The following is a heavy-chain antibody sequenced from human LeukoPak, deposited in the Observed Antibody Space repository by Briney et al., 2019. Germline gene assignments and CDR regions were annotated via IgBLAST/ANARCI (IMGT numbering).Heavy chain of an antibody. CDR3: ARTYYYDSSGLRDRYYYMDV. Sequence: GESLKISCKGSGYTFTSYWIGWVRQMPGKGLEWMGIIYPGDSDTRYSPSFQGQVTISADKSISTAYLQWSSLKASDTAMYYCARTYYYDSSGLRDRYYYMDVWGKGTTVTVSS. CDR2: IYPGDSDT. J-gene: IGHJ6*03. V-gene: IGHV5-51*01. CDR1: GYTFTSYW. D-gene: IGHD3-22*01.